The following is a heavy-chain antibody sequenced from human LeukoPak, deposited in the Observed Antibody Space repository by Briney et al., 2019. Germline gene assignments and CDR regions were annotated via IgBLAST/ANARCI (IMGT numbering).Heavy chain of an antibody. J-gene: IGHJ5*02. CDR3: ARDIVVVPAAYRETNWFDP. CDR1: GGTFSSYA. V-gene: IGHV1-69*13. D-gene: IGHD2-2*01. CDR2: IIPIFGTA. Sequence: ASVKVSCKASGGTFSSYAISWVRQAPGQGLEWMGGIIPIFGTANYAQKFQGRVTITADESTSTAYMELSSLRSEDTAAYYCARDIVVVPAAYRETNWFDPWGQGTLVTVSS.